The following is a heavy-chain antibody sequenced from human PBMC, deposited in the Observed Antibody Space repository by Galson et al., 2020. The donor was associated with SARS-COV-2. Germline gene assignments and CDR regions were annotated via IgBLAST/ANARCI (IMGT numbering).Heavy chain of an antibody. Sequence: ASVKVSCKASGYTFTGYYMHWVRQAPGQGLEWMGLINPNSGGTNYAQKFQGRVTMTRDTSISTAYMELSRLRSDDTYVYYCARQGLLTGPRRWFDPWGQGTLVTVSS. D-gene: IGHD7-27*01. CDR3: ARQGLLTGPRRWFDP. CDR1: GYTFTGYY. J-gene: IGHJ5*02. CDR2: INPNSGGT. V-gene: IGHV1-2*02.